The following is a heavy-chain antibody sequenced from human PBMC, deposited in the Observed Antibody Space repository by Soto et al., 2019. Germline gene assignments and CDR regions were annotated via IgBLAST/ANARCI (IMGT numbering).Heavy chain of an antibody. D-gene: IGHD2-21*02. V-gene: IGHV4-59*01. CDR3: ARDLWCYCGADCYPLDV. CDR2: MYNTGST. Sequence: QVRLQESGPGLVKPSETLSLTCTVSGGSISRYYWSWIRQPPGKGLEWIGYMYNTGSTIYNPSLKSRFNLSVDTSKNQFSLKLNSVTAADTAVYYCARDLWCYCGADCYPLDVWGQGTTVTVSS. CDR1: GGSISRYY. J-gene: IGHJ6*02.